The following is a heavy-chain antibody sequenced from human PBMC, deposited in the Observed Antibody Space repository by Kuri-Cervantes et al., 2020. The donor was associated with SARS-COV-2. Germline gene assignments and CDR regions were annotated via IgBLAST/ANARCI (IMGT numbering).Heavy chain of an antibody. D-gene: IGHD3-9*01. J-gene: IGHJ4*02. V-gene: IGHV3-21*01. Sequence: GGSLRLSCAASGFTFSSYSMNWVRQAPGKGLEWVSSISSSSSYIYYADSVKGRFTISRDNAKNSLYLQMNSLRAEDTAVYYCARDATESYYDILTGPTHYYFDYWGQGTLVTVSS. CDR3: ARDATESYYDILTGPTHYYFDY. CDR1: GFTFSSYS. CDR2: ISSSSSYI.